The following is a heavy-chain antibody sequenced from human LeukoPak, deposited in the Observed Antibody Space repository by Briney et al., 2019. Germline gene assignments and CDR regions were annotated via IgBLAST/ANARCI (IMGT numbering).Heavy chain of an antibody. CDR1: GYTLTELS. CDR2: FDPEDGET. V-gene: IGHV1-24*01. J-gene: IGHJ5*02. Sequence: ASVKVSCKVSGYTLTELSMHWVRQAPGKGLEWMEGFDPEDGETIYAQKFQGRVTMTEDTSTDTAYMELSSLRSEDTAVYYCATDSALITMVRGVISPNNWFDPWGQGTLVTVSS. CDR3: ATDSALITMVRGVISPNNWFDP. D-gene: IGHD3-10*01.